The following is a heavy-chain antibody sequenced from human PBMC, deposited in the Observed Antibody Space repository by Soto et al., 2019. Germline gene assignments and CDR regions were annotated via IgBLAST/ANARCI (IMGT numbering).Heavy chain of an antibody. Sequence: ASVKVSCKASGYTFTAYYMHWVRQAPGQGLEWMGWINPNSGGTKYAQKFQGRVTMTRDTSISTAYTELSRLRSDDTAVYYCAREGDGYNSLDYWGQGTLVTVSS. CDR3: AREGDGYNSLDY. CDR1: GYTFTAYY. CDR2: INPNSGGT. J-gene: IGHJ4*02. D-gene: IGHD1-1*01. V-gene: IGHV1-2*02.